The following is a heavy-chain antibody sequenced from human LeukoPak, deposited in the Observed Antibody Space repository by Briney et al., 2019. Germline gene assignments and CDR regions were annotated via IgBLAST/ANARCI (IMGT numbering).Heavy chain of an antibody. D-gene: IGHD5-12*01. Sequence: SETLSLTCTVSGDSIISYYWNWIRQPPGKGLEWIGYIYYSGSTNYNPSLKSRVTISVDTSKNQFSLKLSSVTAADTAVYYCARDAGESGYDYFDYWGQGTLVTVSS. CDR1: GDSIISYY. CDR2: IYYSGST. V-gene: IGHV4-59*01. CDR3: ARDAGESGYDYFDY. J-gene: IGHJ4*02.